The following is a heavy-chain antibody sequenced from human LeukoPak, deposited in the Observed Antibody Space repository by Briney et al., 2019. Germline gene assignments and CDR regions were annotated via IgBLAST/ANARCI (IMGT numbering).Heavy chain of an antibody. V-gene: IGHV4-59*12. D-gene: IGHD2-2*02. CDR3: ARSVGDCSSTSCHTNWFDP. CDR1: GGSISSYY. Sequence: SETLSLTCTVSGGSISSYYWSWIRQPPGKGLEWIGYIYYSGSTNYNPSLKSRVTISVDTSKNQFSLRLSSVTAADTAVYYCARSVGDCSSTSCHTNWFDPWGQGTLVTVSS. J-gene: IGHJ5*02. CDR2: IYYSGST.